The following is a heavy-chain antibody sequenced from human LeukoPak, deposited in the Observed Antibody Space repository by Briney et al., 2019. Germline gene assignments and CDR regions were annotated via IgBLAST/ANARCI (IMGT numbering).Heavy chain of an antibody. D-gene: IGHD1-26*01. Sequence: PGGSLRLSCAASGFTFSSYEMNWVRQAPGKGLEWASYISSSGSTIYYADSVKGRFTISRDNAKNSLYLQMNSLRAEDTAVYYCAREGGRGSFFDYWGQGTLVTVSS. J-gene: IGHJ4*02. CDR2: ISSSGSTI. V-gene: IGHV3-48*03. CDR3: AREGGRGSFFDY. CDR1: GFTFSSYE.